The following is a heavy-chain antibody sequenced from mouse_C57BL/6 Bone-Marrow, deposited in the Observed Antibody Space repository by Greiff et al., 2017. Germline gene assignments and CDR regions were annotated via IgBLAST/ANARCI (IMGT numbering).Heavy chain of an antibody. CDR3: AKKSSLGLWFAY. CDR1: GFSFTSYG. D-gene: IGHD4-1*01. Sequence: QVQLQQSGPGLVQPSPCLSITCTVSGFSFTSYGVHWVRQSPGKGLEWLGVIWRGGSTDYNAAFMSRLCLTKDNSKSQGFFKMNSLQADDTAIYYCAKKSSLGLWFAYWGQGTLVTVSA. CDR2: IWRGGST. J-gene: IGHJ3*01. V-gene: IGHV2-5*01.